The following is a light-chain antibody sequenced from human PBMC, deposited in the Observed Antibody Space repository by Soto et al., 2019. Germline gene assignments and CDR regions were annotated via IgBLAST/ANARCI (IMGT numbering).Light chain of an antibody. CDR1: QSVSSN. V-gene: IGKV3-15*01. J-gene: IGKJ5*01. CDR3: QQYNNRPPTT. Sequence: EIVMAQSPSTLSLSAWEISTLSCMSSQSVSSNLAWYQQKPGQAPRLLIYGASTRAPGIPARFSGSGAGTEFTLTISSLQSEDFAVYYCQQYNNRPPTTFGQGTRLEIK. CDR2: GAS.